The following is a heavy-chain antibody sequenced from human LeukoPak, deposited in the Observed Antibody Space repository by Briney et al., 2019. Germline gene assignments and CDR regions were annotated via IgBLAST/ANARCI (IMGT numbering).Heavy chain of an antibody. Sequence: GESLKISCKGSGYSFTSYWIGWVRQMPGKGLDWMGIIYPGDSDTRYSPSFQGQVTISADKSISTAYLQWSSLKASDTAMYYCARQDYYGSGSYMWDNWFDPWGQGTLVTVSS. CDR1: GYSFTSYW. CDR3: ARQDYYGSGSYMWDNWFDP. CDR2: IYPGDSDT. V-gene: IGHV5-51*01. D-gene: IGHD3-10*01. J-gene: IGHJ5*02.